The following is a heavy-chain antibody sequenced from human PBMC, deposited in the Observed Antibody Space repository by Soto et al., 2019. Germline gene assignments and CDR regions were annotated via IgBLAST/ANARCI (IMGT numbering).Heavy chain of an antibody. V-gene: IGHV1-69*13. CDR3: ATLVKKAAAGTHYYYYGVDV. D-gene: IGHD6-13*01. J-gene: IGHJ6*02. CDR1: GGTFSSYA. CDR2: IIPIFGTA. Sequence: SVKVSCKASGGTFSSYAISWVRQAPGQGLEWMGGIIPIFGTANYAQKFQGRVTITADESTSTAYMELSSLRSEDTAVYYCATLVKKAAAGTHYYYYGVDVWGQGTTVTVSS.